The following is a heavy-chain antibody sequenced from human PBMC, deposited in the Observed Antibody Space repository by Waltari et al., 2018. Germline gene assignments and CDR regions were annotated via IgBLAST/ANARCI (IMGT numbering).Heavy chain of an antibody. Sequence: QVQLQESGPGLVKPSETLSLTCTVPGGSLSGYYWSWIRQPAGKGLEWIGRIYTSGGTNYNPPLKSRITMSVDTSKNQFSLELNSVTAADTAVYFCARGRGTYFDYWGQGILVTVSS. J-gene: IGHJ4*02. CDR2: IYTSGGT. D-gene: IGHD3-16*01. V-gene: IGHV4-4*07. CDR3: ARGRGTYFDY. CDR1: GGSLSGYY.